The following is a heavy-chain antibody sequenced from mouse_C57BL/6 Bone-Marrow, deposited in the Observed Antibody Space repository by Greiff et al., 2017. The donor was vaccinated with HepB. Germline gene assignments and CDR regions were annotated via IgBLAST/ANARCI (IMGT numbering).Heavy chain of an antibody. CDR2: IDPETGGT. CDR3: TRFYGSSRSGYFDY. J-gene: IGHJ2*01. V-gene: IGHV1-15*01. Sequence: VQLQQSGAELVRPGASVTLSCKASGYTFTDYEMHWVKQTPVHGLEWIGAIDPETGGTAYNQKFKGKAILTADKSSSTAYMELRSLTSEDSAVYYCTRFYGSSRSGYFDYWGQGTTLTVSS. CDR1: GYTFTDYE. D-gene: IGHD1-1*01.